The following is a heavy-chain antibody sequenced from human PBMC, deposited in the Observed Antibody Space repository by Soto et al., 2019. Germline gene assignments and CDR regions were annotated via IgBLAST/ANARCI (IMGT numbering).Heavy chain of an antibody. V-gene: IGHV4-34*01. D-gene: IGHD2-2*01. CDR3: ARVVPPRVWNWFDP. CDR1: GGSFSGYY. J-gene: IGHJ5*02. CDR2: INHSGST. Sequence: PSETLSLTCAVYGGSFSGYYWSWIRQPPGKGLEWIGEINHSGSTNYNPSLKSRVTISVDRSKNQFSLKLSSVTAADTAVYYCARVVPPRVWNWFDPWGQGTLVTVSS.